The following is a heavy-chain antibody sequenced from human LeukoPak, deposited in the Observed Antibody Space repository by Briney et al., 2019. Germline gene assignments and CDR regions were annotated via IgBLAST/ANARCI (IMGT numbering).Heavy chain of an antibody. Sequence: SETLSLTCAVYGGSFSGHYWSWIRQPPGKGLEWIGEINHSGSTNYNPSLKSRVTISVDTSKNQFSLKLCSVTAADTAVYYCARGPARLLTGGDYYYYGMDVWGQGTTVTVSS. J-gene: IGHJ6*02. CDR2: INHSGST. CDR3: ARGPARLLTGGDYYYYGMDV. D-gene: IGHD3-16*01. CDR1: GGSFSGHY. V-gene: IGHV4-34*01.